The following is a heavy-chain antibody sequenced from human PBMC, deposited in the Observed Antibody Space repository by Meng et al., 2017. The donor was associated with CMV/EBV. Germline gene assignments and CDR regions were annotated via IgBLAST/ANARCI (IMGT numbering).Heavy chain of an antibody. V-gene: IGHV3-21*01. CDR3: ARDDDESHYYYYGMDV. Sequence: GSLKISCAASGFTFSSYSMNWVRQAPGKGLEWVSSISSSSSYIYYADSVKGRFTISRDKAKNSLYLQMNSLRAEDTAVYYCARDDDESHYYYYGMDVWGQGTTVTVSS. J-gene: IGHJ6*02. CDR2: ISSSSSYI. CDR1: GFTFSSYS.